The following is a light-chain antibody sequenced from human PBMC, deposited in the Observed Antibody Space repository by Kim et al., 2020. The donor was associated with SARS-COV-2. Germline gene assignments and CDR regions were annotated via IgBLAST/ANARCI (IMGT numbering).Light chain of an antibody. J-gene: IGKJ1*01. Sequence: DIVLTQSPATLSLSPGERATLSCRASQSVSSDLAWYQQKPGQAPRLLIYDASDRVTGVPARFSGSGSGRDFSLTISSLEPEDFAVYYCQQRRDGPQTFGPGTKVDIK. CDR2: DAS. CDR3: QQRRDGPQT. CDR1: QSVSSD. V-gene: IGKV3-11*02.